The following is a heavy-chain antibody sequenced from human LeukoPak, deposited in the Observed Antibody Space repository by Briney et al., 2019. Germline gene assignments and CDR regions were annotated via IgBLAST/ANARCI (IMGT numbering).Heavy chain of an antibody. CDR3: ATAPLYYCSSTSCSDAFDI. V-gene: IGHV3-33*01. D-gene: IGHD2-2*01. CDR1: GFTFSSYG. J-gene: IGHJ3*02. Sequence: GGSLRLSCAAPGFTFSSYGMHWVRQAPGKGLEWVAVIWYDGSNKYYADSVKGRFTISRDNSKNTLYLQMNSLRAEDTAVYYCATAPLYYCSSTSCSDAFDIWGQGTMVTVSS. CDR2: IWYDGSNK.